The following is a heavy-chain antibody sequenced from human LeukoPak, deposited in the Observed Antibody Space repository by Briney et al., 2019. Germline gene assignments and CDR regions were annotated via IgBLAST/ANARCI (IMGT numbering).Heavy chain of an antibody. CDR1: GYSFTDYY. CDR3: ARADRLHGGPYLIGP. V-gene: IGHV1-2*02. J-gene: IGHJ5*02. CDR2: INPNSGGT. Sequence: ASVKVSCKTSGYSFTDYYMHWVRQAPGQGLEWMGWINPNSGGTSSAQKFQGRVTMTRDTSITTVYMEMSWLTSEDTAIYYCARADRLHGGPYLIGPWGQGTLVTVSS. D-gene: IGHD2-21*01.